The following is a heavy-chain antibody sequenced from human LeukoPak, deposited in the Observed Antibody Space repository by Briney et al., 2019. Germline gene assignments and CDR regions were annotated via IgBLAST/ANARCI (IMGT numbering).Heavy chain of an antibody. Sequence: ASVKVSCKASGYTFTSNYIHWVRQAPGQGLEWMGMIYPRDGSTSYAQKFQGRVTVTRDTSTSTVHMELSSLRSEDTAVYYCARDRYGGQFDYWGQGTLVTVSS. V-gene: IGHV1-46*01. CDR1: GYTFTSNY. D-gene: IGHD3-16*01. J-gene: IGHJ4*02. CDR3: ARDRYGGQFDY. CDR2: IYPRDGST.